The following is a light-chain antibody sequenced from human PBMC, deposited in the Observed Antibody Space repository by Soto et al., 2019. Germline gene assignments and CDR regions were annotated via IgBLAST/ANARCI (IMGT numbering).Light chain of an antibody. V-gene: IGKV3-20*01. CDR1: QSVSSF. CDR3: QQYGSSPNT. CDR2: GAS. J-gene: IGKJ1*01. Sequence: ESVLTQSPGTLSLSPGERATLSCRASQSVSSFLAWYQKKPGQAPRLLIYGASSRATGIPDRFSGSGSGTDFTLTISRLEPEDFAVYYCQQYGSSPNTLGQGTKV.